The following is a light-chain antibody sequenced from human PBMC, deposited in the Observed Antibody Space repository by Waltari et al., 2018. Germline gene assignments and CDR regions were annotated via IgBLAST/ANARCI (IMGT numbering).Light chain of an antibody. Sequence: SYELTQSPSVSVSPGQTASISCSGDKLEDRYVCWYQQKPGQSPLLVLHQDSKRPSGIPERLSGLNSGNTATLTVSETQTMDEADYYCQAWDRNTYVVFGGGTKLTVL. CDR3: QAWDRNTYVV. V-gene: IGLV3-1*01. CDR2: QDS. J-gene: IGLJ2*01. CDR1: KLEDRY.